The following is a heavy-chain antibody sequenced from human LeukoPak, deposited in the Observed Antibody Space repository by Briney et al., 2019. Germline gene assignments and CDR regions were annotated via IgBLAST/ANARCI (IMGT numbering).Heavy chain of an antibody. CDR2: IKQERGQE. V-gene: IGHV3-7*03. D-gene: IGHD5-18*01. CDR1: GFTFSSYS. Sequence: GGSLRLSCAASGFTFSSYSMNWVRQAPGKGLEWVANIKQERGQEYYVDSVKGRFTISKDSAKNSLYLQMNSLRVEDTAMYYCASLDTAKQPLANHWGQGTLVTVSS. CDR3: ASLDTAKQPLANH. J-gene: IGHJ5*02.